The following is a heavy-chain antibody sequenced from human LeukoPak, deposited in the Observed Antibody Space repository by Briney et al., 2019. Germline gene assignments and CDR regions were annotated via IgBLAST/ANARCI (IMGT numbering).Heavy chain of an antibody. Sequence: GGSLRLSCAASGFTFSSYWMSWVRQAPGKGLEWVANIKQDGSEKYYVDSVKGRFTISRDNAKNSLYLQMNSLRAEDTAVYYCAREGIAAHPYNWFDPWGQGTLVTVSS. J-gene: IGHJ5*02. CDR2: IKQDGSEK. V-gene: IGHV3-7*01. CDR3: AREGIAAHPYNWFDP. D-gene: IGHD6-13*01. CDR1: GFTFSSYW.